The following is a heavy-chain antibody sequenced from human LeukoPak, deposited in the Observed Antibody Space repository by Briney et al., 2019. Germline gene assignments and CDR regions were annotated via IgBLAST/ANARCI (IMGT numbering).Heavy chain of an antibody. CDR2: ITGGAGST. CDR3: AKDQAATGTAYYYYYMDV. J-gene: IGHJ6*03. Sequence: GGSLRLSCAASGFTFSTYAMNWVRQAPGKGLEWVSGITGGAGSTYYADSVKGRFTTSRDNSNNTLFLHMNSLRAEDTAVYYCAKDQAATGTAYYYYYMDVWGRGTTVTVSS. D-gene: IGHD1-1*01. CDR1: GFTFSTYA. V-gene: IGHV3-23*01.